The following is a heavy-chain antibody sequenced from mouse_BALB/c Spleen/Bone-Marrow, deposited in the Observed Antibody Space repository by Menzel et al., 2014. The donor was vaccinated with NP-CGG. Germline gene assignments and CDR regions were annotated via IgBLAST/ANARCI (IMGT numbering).Heavy chain of an antibody. D-gene: IGHD2-14*01. CDR1: GYTFTSYV. J-gene: IGHJ3*01. CDR3: ASPYYRYDGFAY. CDR2: INPYNDGT. V-gene: IGHV1-14*01. Sequence: VQLKQSGPELVKPGASVKMSCKASGYTFTSYVMHWVKQKPAQGLEWIGYINPYNDGTKYNEKFKGKATLTSDKSSSTAYMEPSSLTSEDSAVYYCASPYYRYDGFAYWGQGTLVTVSA.